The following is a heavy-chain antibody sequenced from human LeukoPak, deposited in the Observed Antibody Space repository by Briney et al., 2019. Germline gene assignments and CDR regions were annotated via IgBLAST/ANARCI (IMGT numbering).Heavy chain of an antibody. J-gene: IGHJ6*03. CDR1: GFTFSSYW. CDR2: INQDGNKK. CDR3: ASGEDYYYYYLDV. Sequence: PGGSLRLSCAASGFTFSSYWMRWVRQAPGKGLEWVANINQDGNKKYYVDSVRGRFTISRDNAKNSLYLQMNSLRAEDTAVYYCASGEDYYYYYLDVWGKGTTVTVSS. D-gene: IGHD3-10*01. V-gene: IGHV3-7*01.